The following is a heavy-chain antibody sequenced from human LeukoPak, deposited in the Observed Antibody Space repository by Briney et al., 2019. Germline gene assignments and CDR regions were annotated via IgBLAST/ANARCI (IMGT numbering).Heavy chain of an antibody. CDR3: ARGEGGDGYNWRVY. CDR1: GYTFTGYY. J-gene: IGHJ4*02. CDR2: INPNSGGS. D-gene: IGHD5-24*01. V-gene: IGHV1-2*02. Sequence: ASVKVSCKTSGYTFTGYYMHWVRQAPGQGLEWMGWINPNSGGSNYAQKFQGRVTMTRDTSISTTYMELNRLTSDDTAVYYCARGEGGDGYNWRVYWGQGTLVTVSS.